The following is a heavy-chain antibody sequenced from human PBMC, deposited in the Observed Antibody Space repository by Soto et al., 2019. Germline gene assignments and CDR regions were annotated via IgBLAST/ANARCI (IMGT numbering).Heavy chain of an antibody. Sequence: SETLSLTCAVYGGSFSGYYWSWIRQPPGKGLEWIGEINHSGSTNYNPSLKSRFTISADTSKNQFPQKLSSVTAADTAVYYGARGVQLERLGYWGQGTLVTVSS. CDR2: INHSGST. D-gene: IGHD1-1*01. CDR1: GGSFSGYY. CDR3: ARGVQLERLGY. V-gene: IGHV4-34*01. J-gene: IGHJ4*02.